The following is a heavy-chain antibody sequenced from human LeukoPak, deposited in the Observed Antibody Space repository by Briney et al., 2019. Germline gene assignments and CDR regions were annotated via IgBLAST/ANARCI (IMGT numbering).Heavy chain of an antibody. Sequence: SETLSLTCTVSGGSISSGGYYWSWIRQHPGKGLEWIGYIYYSGSTYYNPSLKSRVTISVDTSKNQFSLKLSSVTAADTAVYYCARVSRGLVYFDLWGRGTLVTVSS. CDR2: IYYSGST. CDR1: GGSISSGGYY. D-gene: IGHD3-10*01. CDR3: ARVSRGLVYFDL. V-gene: IGHV4-31*03. J-gene: IGHJ2*01.